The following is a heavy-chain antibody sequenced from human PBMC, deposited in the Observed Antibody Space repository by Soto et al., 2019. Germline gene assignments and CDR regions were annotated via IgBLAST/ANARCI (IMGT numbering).Heavy chain of an antibody. CDR1: GGSISSYY. J-gene: IGHJ6*02. CDR3: AGDFWSGSQPVYYGMDV. CDR2: IYTSGST. D-gene: IGHD3-3*01. V-gene: IGHV4-4*07. Sequence: SETLSLTCTVSGGSISSYYWSWIRQPAGKGLEWIGRIYTSGSTNYNPSLKSRVTMSVDTSKNQFSLKLSSVTAADTAVYYCAGDFWSGSQPVYYGMDVWGQGTTVT.